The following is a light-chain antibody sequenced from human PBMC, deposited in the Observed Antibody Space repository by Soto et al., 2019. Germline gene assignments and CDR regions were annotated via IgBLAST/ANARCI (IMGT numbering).Light chain of an antibody. CDR2: GAS. CDR3: LQNHNYPRT. V-gene: IGKV1-6*01. CDR1: QDISDD. Sequence: QSPSSLSASVGDRVTITCRASQDISDDVGWYQQTPGKAPKLLISGASRLQSGVPSRFSGSGSGAAFTLTITSLRPEDSATYYCLQNHNYPRTFGQGTKVDIK. J-gene: IGKJ1*01.